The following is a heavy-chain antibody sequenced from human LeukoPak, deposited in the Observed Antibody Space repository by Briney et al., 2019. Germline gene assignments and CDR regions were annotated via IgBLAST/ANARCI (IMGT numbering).Heavy chain of an antibody. CDR2: IYYSGST. D-gene: IGHD1-26*01. V-gene: IGHV4-59*01. CDR3: ARVEGWEPGSIARPGAFDI. Sequence: PSETLSLTCTVSGGSISSYYWSWIRQPPGKGLEWIGYIYYSGSTNYNPSLKSRVTISVDTSKNQFSLKLSSVTAADTAVYYCARVEGWEPGSIARPGAFDIWGQGTMVTVSS. CDR1: GGSISSYY. J-gene: IGHJ3*02.